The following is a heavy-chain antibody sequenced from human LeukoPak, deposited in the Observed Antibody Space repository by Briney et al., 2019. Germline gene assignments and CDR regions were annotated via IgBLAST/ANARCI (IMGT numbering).Heavy chain of an antibody. D-gene: IGHD3-22*01. V-gene: IGHV3-23*01. Sequence: GGSLRLSCAASGFTFSSYGMHWVRQAPGKGLEWVSAISGSGGSTYYADSVKGRFTISRDNSKNTLYLQMNSLRAEDTAVYYCASSYDTSAFTDYWGQGTLVTVSS. J-gene: IGHJ4*02. CDR3: ASSYDTSAFTDY. CDR2: ISGSGGST. CDR1: GFTFSSYG.